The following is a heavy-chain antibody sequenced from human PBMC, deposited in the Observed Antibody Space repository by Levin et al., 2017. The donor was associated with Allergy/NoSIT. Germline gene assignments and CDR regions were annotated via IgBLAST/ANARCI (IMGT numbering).Heavy chain of an antibody. CDR1: GFTFSTYG. CDR3: ARENVGAFDSDFDF. V-gene: IGHV3-30*02. CDR2: IWSDGSNK. J-gene: IGHJ4*02. Sequence: GGSLRLSCEASGFTFSTYGMHWVRQAPGKGLEWVALIWSDGSNKYYADSVEGRFTISRDNSKNTLFLQMNSLRDEDTAVYYCARENVGAFDSDFDFWGQGTLVTVSS. D-gene: IGHD1-26*01.